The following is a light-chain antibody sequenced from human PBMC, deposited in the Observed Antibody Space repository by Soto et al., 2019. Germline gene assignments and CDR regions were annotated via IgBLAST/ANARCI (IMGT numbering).Light chain of an antibody. CDR2: TDH. CDR3: AAWDDRLNGWV. V-gene: IGLV1-44*01. CDR1: NSNIGGNT. J-gene: IGLJ3*02. Sequence: QSVLTQPPSASGTPGQRVTISCSGSNSNIGGNTVNWYQQVPGTAPKLLIHTDHQRPSGVPDRFSGSKSGTSASLAISGLQSEDEADYFCAAWDDRLNGWVFGGGTKLTV.